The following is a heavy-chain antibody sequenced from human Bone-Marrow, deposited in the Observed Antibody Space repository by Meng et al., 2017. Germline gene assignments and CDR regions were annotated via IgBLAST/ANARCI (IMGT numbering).Heavy chain of an antibody. CDR2: IYYSGST. Sequence: QVQLQESGPGLVKPSQTLSLTCTVSGGSIDSVDYYWYWIRQPPGKGLEWIGHIYYSGSTYYNPSLKSRVTISIDTSKNQFSLKLSSVTAADTAVYYCARDRSGYSLFDYWGQGTLVTVSS. D-gene: IGHD5-18*01. CDR3: ARDRSGYSLFDY. CDR1: GGSIDSVDYY. V-gene: IGHV4-30-4*01. J-gene: IGHJ4*02.